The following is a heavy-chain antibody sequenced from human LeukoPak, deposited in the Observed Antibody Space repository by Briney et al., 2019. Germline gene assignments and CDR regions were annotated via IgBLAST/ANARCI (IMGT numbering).Heavy chain of an antibody. CDR3: VRDRGTYRPIDY. V-gene: IGHV3-21*04. CDR1: GFTFSNNA. Sequence: GGSLRLSCAASGFTFSNNALGWVRQAPGKGLEWVSSISYTGTYIYYADSVKGRFTISRDNAQNSLYLQMNSLRAEDTAIYYCVRDRGTYRPIDYWGQGTLVTVSS. J-gene: IGHJ4*02. CDR2: ISYTGTYI. D-gene: IGHD1-26*01.